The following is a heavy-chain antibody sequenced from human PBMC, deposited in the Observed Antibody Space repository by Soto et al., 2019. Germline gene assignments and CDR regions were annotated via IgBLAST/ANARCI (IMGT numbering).Heavy chain of an antibody. Sequence: ASVKVSCKASGYTFTNFAMHWVRQAPGQRLEWMGWINAGNGDTKYSQKFQGRVSITRDTSASTAYMELSSLRSEDTAVYYCARGGSLYWYFDLWGRGTLVTVSS. J-gene: IGHJ2*01. CDR1: GYTFTNFA. CDR3: ARGGSLYWYFDL. V-gene: IGHV1-3*01. D-gene: IGHD1-26*01. CDR2: INAGNGDT.